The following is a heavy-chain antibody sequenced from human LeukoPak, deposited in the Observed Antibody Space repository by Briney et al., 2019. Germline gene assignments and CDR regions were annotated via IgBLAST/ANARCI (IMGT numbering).Heavy chain of an antibody. Sequence: ASVKVSCKASGYTFTSYGISWVRQAPGQGLEWMGWISAYNGNTNYAQKLQGRVTMTTDTSTSTAYMELRSLRSDDTAAYYCARDRPIGYDFWSGYYTWAFDIWGQGTMVTVSS. CDR1: GYTFTSYG. D-gene: IGHD3-3*01. CDR3: ARDRPIGYDFWSGYYTWAFDI. V-gene: IGHV1-18*01. CDR2: ISAYNGNT. J-gene: IGHJ3*02.